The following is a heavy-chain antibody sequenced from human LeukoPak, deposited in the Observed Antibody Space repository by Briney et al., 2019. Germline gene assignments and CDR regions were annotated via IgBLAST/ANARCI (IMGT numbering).Heavy chain of an antibody. CDR3: ARGWLAETTVVTPYNY. Sequence: GSSVKVSCKASGGTFSNYAINWVRQAPGQGLEWMGGTIPIFGTAHYAQKFQGRVTITADESTSTAYMELSSLRSEDTAVYYCARGWLAETTVVTPYNYWGQGTLVTVSS. J-gene: IGHJ4*02. D-gene: IGHD4-23*01. CDR2: TIPIFGTA. CDR1: GGTFSNYA. V-gene: IGHV1-69*01.